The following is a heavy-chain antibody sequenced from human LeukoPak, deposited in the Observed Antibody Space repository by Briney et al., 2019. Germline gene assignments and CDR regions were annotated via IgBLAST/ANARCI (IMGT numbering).Heavy chain of an antibody. CDR1: GYTFTSYY. J-gene: IGHJ3*02. V-gene: IGHV7-4-1*02. Sequence: ASVKVSCKASGYTFTSYYMHWVRQAPGQGLEWMGWINTNTGNPTYAQGFTGRFVFSLDTSVSTAYLQISSLKAEDTAVYYCARGNYGDYSNAFDIWGQGTMVTVSS. CDR2: INTNTGNP. CDR3: ARGNYGDYSNAFDI. D-gene: IGHD4-17*01.